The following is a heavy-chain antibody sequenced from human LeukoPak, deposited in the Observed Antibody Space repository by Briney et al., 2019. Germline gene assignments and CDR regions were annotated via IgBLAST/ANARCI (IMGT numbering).Heavy chain of an antibody. CDR3: YGANAEH. Sequence: GGSLRLSCAASGFTFSSYWMSWVRQAPGKGLEWVAHIKSDGSEKYYVDSVKGRFTIARDNAKNTLYLQMNSLRAEDTAVYYCYGANAEHWGQGTLVTVSS. CDR1: GFTFSSYW. V-gene: IGHV3-7*02. CDR2: IKSDGSEK. J-gene: IGHJ1*01. D-gene: IGHD4-23*01.